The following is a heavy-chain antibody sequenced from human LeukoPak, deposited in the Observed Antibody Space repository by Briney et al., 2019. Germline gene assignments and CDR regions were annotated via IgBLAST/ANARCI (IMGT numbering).Heavy chain of an antibody. J-gene: IGHJ4*02. CDR1: GFIFSIYA. V-gene: IGHV3-23*01. D-gene: IGHD1-1*01. CDR3: VQETGHNWGYLDY. CDR2: VTNSGGST. Sequence: GGSLRLSCAASGFIFSIYAMSWVRQAPEKGLEWVSSVTNSGGSTYYADSVKGRFAIFRDNSKNTLYLQMNTLRADDTAVYYCVQETGHNWGYLDYWGQGTLVTVSS.